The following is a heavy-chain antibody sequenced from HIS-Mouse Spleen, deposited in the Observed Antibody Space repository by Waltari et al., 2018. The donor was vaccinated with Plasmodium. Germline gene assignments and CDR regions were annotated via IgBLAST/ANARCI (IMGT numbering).Heavy chain of an antibody. CDR1: GYTFTGYY. Sequence: QVQLVQSGAEVKKPGASVKVSCKASGYTFTGYYMHWVRQAPGQGLEWIGWINPKRGGTNLAQKFQGRGTMTRDTSSSTAYRELSRLRSDDTAVYYCARLDPHSSSWYRYFQHWGQGTLVTVSS. D-gene: IGHD6-13*01. V-gene: IGHV1-2*02. J-gene: IGHJ1*01. CDR2: INPKRGGT. CDR3: ARLDPHSSSWYRYFQH.